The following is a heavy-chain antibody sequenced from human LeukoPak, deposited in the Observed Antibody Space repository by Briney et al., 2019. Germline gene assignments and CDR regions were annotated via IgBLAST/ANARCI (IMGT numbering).Heavy chain of an antibody. Sequence: PGGSLRLSCAASGFTFSSYSMNWVRQAPGKGLEWVSYISSSSSTIYYADSVKGRFTISRDNAKNSLYLQMNSLRAEDTAVYYCARLTELYYMDVWGKGTTVTVSS. D-gene: IGHD1-14*01. V-gene: IGHV3-48*01. J-gene: IGHJ6*03. CDR1: GFTFSSYS. CDR3: ARLTELYYMDV. CDR2: ISSSSSTI.